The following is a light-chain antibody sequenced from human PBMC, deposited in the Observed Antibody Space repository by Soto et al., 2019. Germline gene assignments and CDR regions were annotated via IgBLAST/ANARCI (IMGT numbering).Light chain of an antibody. CDR3: QPYGSSPGT. V-gene: IGKV3-20*01. CDR1: QSISSIY. J-gene: IGKJ1*01. Sequence: VLTQSPGTLSLSPGERATLSCRASQSISSIYLAWYQQKPGQTPRHLIYGASTRATGIADRFSGSGSGTDFTLAISRQEPEDFAVYYCQPYGSSPGTFGQGTKVEIK. CDR2: GAS.